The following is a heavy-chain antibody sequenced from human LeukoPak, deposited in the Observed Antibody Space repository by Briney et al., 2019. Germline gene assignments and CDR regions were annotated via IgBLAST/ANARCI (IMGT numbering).Heavy chain of an antibody. CDR2: INSDGGTT. CDR1: GFTFSSYW. Sequence: PGGSLRLSCGASGFTFSSYWMHWVRQAPGKGLVWISRINSDGGTTNYADSVKGRFTISRDNAKNTLYLQMNSLRAEDTAVYYCARGNYYGQDYWGQGTLVTVSS. V-gene: IGHV3-74*01. CDR3: ARGNYYGQDY. D-gene: IGHD3-10*01. J-gene: IGHJ4*02.